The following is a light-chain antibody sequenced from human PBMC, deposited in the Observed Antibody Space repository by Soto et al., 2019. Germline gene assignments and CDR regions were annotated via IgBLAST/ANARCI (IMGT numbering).Light chain of an antibody. CDR1: SSNIGINT. V-gene: IGLV1-44*01. J-gene: IGLJ3*02. Sequence: QSVLTQPPSASGTPGQRVTISCSGSSSNIGINTVNWYQQLPGTAPKLLIYSDSQRPSGVPDRFSGSKSGTSASLAISGLQSEDEADYYCAVWDDSLKGVFGGGTRVTVL. CDR2: SDS. CDR3: AVWDDSLKGV.